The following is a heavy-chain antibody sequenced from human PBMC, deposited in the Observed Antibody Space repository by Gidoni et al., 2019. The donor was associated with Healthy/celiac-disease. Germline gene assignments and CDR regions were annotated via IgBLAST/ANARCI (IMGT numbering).Heavy chain of an antibody. J-gene: IGHJ4*02. Sequence: QVQLQQWGAGLLKPSETLSLTCAVYGGSVSGYYWSWIRQPPGKGLEWIGEINHSGSTHTHPSLKRRVTISVYTSKHPFSLKLSSVTAADTAVYYCARGNPRLNRRLLSPLGYWGQGTLVTVSS. CDR2: INHSGST. D-gene: IGHD3-3*01. V-gene: IGHV4-34*01. CDR1: GGSVSGYY. CDR3: ARGNPRLNRRLLSPLGY.